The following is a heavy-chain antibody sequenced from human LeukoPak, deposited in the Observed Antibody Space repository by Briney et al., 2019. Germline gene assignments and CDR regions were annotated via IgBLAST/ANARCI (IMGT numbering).Heavy chain of an antibody. D-gene: IGHD3-10*01. CDR2: INPNSGGT. V-gene: IGHV1-2*02. CDR1: GYTFTGYY. J-gene: IGHJ4*02. CDR3: ARELDYYGSGSLDY. Sequence: ASVKVSCKASGYTFTGYYMHWVRQAPGQGLEWMGWINPNSGGTNYAQKFQGRITMTRDTSISTAYMELSRLRSDDTAVYYCARELDYYGSGSLDYWGQGPLVTVSS.